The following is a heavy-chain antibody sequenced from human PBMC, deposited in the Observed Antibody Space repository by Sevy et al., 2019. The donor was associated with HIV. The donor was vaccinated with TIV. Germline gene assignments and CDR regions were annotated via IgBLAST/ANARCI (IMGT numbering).Heavy chain of an antibody. CDR1: GGSISTGGDC. D-gene: IGHD3-3*01. CDR2: IYHSGVT. CDR3: ARDRGTIFRVDL. V-gene: IGHV4-30-2*01. Sequence: SETLSLTCTVSGGSISTGGDCWSWIRQPPGKGLEWIGYIYHSGVTNYNPSLKTRVNISIDRSKKQFSLNLTSVTAADTAVYFCARDRGTIFRVDLWGQGTLVTVSS. J-gene: IGHJ4*02.